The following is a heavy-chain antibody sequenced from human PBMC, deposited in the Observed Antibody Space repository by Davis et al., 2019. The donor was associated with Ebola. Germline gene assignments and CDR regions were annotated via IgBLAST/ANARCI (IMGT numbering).Heavy chain of an antibody. CDR3: ARGFNSAAMGARKTRYYYGMDV. CDR2: IYYSGST. V-gene: IGHV4-39*07. D-gene: IGHD2-2*01. J-gene: IGHJ6*02. Sequence: SETLSLTCTVSGGSISSSSYYWGWIRQPPGKGLEWIGSIYYSGSTYYNPSLKSRVTISVDTSKNQFSLKLSSVTAADTAVYYCARGFNSAAMGARKTRYYYGMDVWGQGTTVTVSS. CDR1: GGSISSSSYY.